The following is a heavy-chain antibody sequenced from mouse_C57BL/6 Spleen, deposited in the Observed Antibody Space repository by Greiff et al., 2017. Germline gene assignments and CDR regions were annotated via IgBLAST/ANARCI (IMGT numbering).Heavy chain of an antibody. CDR1: GYSFTDYN. V-gene: IGHV1-39*01. Sequence: ESGPELVKPGASVKISCKASGYSFTDYNMNWVKQSNGKSLEWIGVINPNYGTTSYNQKFKGKATLTVDQSSSTAYMQLNSLTSEDSAVYYCAKTNYYGSSYGNFDVWGTGTTVTVSS. J-gene: IGHJ1*03. CDR3: AKTNYYGSSYGNFDV. D-gene: IGHD1-1*01. CDR2: INPNYGTT.